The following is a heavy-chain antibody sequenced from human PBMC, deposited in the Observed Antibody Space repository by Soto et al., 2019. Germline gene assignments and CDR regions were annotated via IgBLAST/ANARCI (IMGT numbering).Heavy chain of an antibody. CDR3: ASGTYSDDAFDI. CDR1: GYTFTSYG. V-gene: IGHV1-18*01. D-gene: IGHD1-26*01. CDR2: ISAYNGNT. Sequence: ASVKVSCKASGYTFTSYGISWVRQAPGQGLEWMGWISAYNGNTKYAQKFQGRVTMTTDTSTSTAYMEVRSLRSDDTAVYYCASGTYSDDAFDIWGQGTTVTVSS. J-gene: IGHJ3*02.